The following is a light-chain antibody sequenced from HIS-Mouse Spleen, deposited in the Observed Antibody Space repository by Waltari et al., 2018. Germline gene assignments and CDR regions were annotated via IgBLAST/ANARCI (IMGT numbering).Light chain of an antibody. CDR3: QQYYSTPYT. CDR2: WAS. J-gene: IGKJ2*01. CDR1: QSVLYSSNNKNY. V-gene: IGKV4-1*01. Sequence: DIVMTQSPDSLAVSLGERATINCKSRQSVLYSSNNKNYLAWYQQKPGKPPKLLIYWASTRESGVPDRFSGSGSGTDFTLTISSLQAEDVAVYYCQQYYSTPYTFGQGTKLEIK.